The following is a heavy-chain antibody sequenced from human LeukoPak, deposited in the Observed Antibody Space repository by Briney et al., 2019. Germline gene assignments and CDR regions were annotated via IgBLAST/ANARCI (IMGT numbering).Heavy chain of an antibody. J-gene: IGHJ4*02. CDR3: ARAMVLLSDY. CDR1: GYSFTDYY. D-gene: IGHD2-8*01. V-gene: IGHV1-2*02. CDR2: MNPNSGGT. Sequence: ASVKVSCKASGYSFTDYYVHWVRQAPGQGLEWMGWMNPNSGGTNYAQKFQGRVTMTRDTSISTAYMELSRLTSDDTAVYYCARAMVLLSDYWGQGTQVTVSS.